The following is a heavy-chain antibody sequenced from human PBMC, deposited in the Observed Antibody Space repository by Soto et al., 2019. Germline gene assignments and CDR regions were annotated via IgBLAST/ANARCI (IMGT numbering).Heavy chain of an antibody. Sequence: EVQLVESGGGLVQPGGSLRLSCVVSGFSFSSFSMNWVRQAPGKGLEWVSTTGNSASSIHYADSVKGRFTISRDNAKNSLYLQMNSLTAEDTAVYYCASLLSGLAGYWGQGILVTVAA. CDR2: TGNSASSI. D-gene: IGHD6-19*01. CDR1: GFSFSSFS. J-gene: IGHJ4*02. V-gene: IGHV3-21*01. CDR3: ASLLSGLAGY.